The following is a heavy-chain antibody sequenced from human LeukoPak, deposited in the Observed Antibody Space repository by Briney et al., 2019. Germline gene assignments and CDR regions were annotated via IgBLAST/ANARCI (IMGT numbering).Heavy chain of an antibody. Sequence: SETLSLTCTVSGGSISSGDYYWSWIRQPPGKGLEWIGYIYYSGSTYYNPSLKSRVTISVDTSKNQFSLKLSSVTAADTAVYYCARARYDFWSGYQSPSSDYWGQGTLVTVSS. CDR2: IYYSGST. CDR1: GGSISSGDYY. V-gene: IGHV4-30-4*08. J-gene: IGHJ4*02. D-gene: IGHD3-3*01. CDR3: ARARYDFWSGYQSPSSDY.